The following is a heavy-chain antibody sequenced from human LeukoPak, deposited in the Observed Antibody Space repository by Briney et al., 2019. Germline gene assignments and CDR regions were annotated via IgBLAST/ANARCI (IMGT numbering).Heavy chain of an antibody. D-gene: IGHD2-2*01. Sequence: SESLSLTCTDTGGSISRYKWSWIRQPAGKEREWIGYIYYSGRTNYNPSLKSRVTISVDTSKNQFSLKLSSVTAADTAVYYCARSGVVPAANNWFDPWGQGTRVTVFS. J-gene: IGHJ5*02. CDR1: GGSISRYK. CDR3: ARSGVVPAANNWFDP. CDR2: IYYSGRT. V-gene: IGHV4-59*01.